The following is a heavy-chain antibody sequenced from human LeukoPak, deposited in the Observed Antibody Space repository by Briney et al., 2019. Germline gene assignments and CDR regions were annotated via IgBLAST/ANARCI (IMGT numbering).Heavy chain of an antibody. V-gene: IGHV1-2*02. Sequence: GASVKVSCKASGYTFTGYYMHWVRQAPGQGLEWMGWINPNSGGTNYAQKFQGRVTMTRDTSISTAYMELSRPRSGDTAVYYCARGGQWLTSDWFDPWGQGTLVTVSS. CDR1: GYTFTGYY. D-gene: IGHD6-19*01. CDR2: INPNSGGT. J-gene: IGHJ5*02. CDR3: ARGGQWLTSDWFDP.